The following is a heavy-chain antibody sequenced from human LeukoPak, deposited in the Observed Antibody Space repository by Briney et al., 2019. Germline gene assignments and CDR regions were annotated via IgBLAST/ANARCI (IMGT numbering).Heavy chain of an antibody. Sequence: ASVKVSCKASGYTFTSYYMHWVRQAPGQGLEWMGIINPSGGSTSYAQKFQGRVTMTRDTSTSTVYMELSSLRSEDTAVYYCARVRYDYDSSGYSTHYMDVWGKGTTVTVSS. D-gene: IGHD3-22*01. J-gene: IGHJ6*03. CDR3: ARVRYDYDSSGYSTHYMDV. CDR2: INPSGGST. CDR1: GYTFTSYY. V-gene: IGHV1-46*01.